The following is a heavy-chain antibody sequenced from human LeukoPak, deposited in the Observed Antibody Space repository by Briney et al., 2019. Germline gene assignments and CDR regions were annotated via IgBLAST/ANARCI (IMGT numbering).Heavy chain of an antibody. CDR3: ARDCTQKYSSWFDP. D-gene: IGHD6-13*01. CDR2: INPNSGGT. CDR1: GYTFTGYY. J-gene: IGHJ5*02. V-gene: IGHV1-2*02. Sequence: PSVKVSCKASGYTFTGYYTHWVRQAPGQGLEWMGWINPNSGGTNYAQKFQGRVTMTRDTSISTAYMELSRLRSDDTAVYYCARDCTQKYSSWFDPWGQGTLVTVSS.